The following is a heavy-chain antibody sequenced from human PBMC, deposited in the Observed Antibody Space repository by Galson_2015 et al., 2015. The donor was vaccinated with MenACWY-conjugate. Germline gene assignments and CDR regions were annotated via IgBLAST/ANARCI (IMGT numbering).Heavy chain of an antibody. CDR2: IDRAGSST. J-gene: IGHJ5*02. CDR1: GFTFGSYW. V-gene: IGHV3-74*01. D-gene: IGHD4-11*01. Sequence: SLRLSCAASGFTFGSYWMHWVCQVPGKGLVWVSRIDRAGSSTTYADSVKGRFTISRDNAKNTLYLQMNSLRAEDTAVYYCARDRTEPTVSLPSNWFDPWGQGTQVIVSS. CDR3: ARDRTEPTVSLPSNWFDP.